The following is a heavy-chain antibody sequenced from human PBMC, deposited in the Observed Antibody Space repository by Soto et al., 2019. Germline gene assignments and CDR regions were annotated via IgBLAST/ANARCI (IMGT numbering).Heavy chain of an antibody. Sequence: PSETLSLTCTVSGGSISSSSYYWGWIRQPPGKGLEWIGSIYHSGSTYYNPSLKSRVTISVDTSKNQFSLKLSSVTAADTAVYYCARCLIAAGGGWFDPWGQGTLVTVSS. CDR3: ARCLIAAGGGWFDP. V-gene: IGHV4-39*01. D-gene: IGHD6-13*01. J-gene: IGHJ5*02. CDR1: GGSISSSSYY. CDR2: IYHSGST.